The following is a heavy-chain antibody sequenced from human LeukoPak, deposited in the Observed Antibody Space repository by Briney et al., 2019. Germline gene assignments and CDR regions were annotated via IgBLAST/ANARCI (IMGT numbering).Heavy chain of an antibody. CDR3: ARDTDDFQGLDI. Sequence: PGGSLRLSCAASGFTFSSYSMNWVRQAPGKGLEWVSSISSSSIYIYDADSLKGRFTISRDNAKNSLYLQMNSLRAEDTAVYYCARDTDDFQGLDIWGQGTRVTVSS. V-gene: IGHV3-21*06. J-gene: IGHJ3*02. D-gene: IGHD3-3*01. CDR2: ISSSSIYI. CDR1: GFTFSSYS.